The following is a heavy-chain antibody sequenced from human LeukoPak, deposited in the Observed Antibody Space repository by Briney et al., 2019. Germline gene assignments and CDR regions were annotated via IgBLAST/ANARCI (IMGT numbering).Heavy chain of an antibody. CDR2: INHSGST. CDR3: ARGRGSSFDY. Sequence: PSETLSLTCAVYGGSFSGYYWSWIRQPTGKGLEWIGEINHSGSTNYNPSLKSRVTISVDTSKNQFSLKLSSVTAADTAVYYCARGRGSSFDYWGQGTLVTVSS. J-gene: IGHJ4*02. D-gene: IGHD1-26*01. CDR1: GGSFSGYY. V-gene: IGHV4-34*01.